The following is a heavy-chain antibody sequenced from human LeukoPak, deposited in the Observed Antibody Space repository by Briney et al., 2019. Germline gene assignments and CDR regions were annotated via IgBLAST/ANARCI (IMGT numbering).Heavy chain of an antibody. D-gene: IGHD6-13*01. CDR1: NFSISSGYY. CDR3: ARVWVGYVAAAGY. Sequence: SETLSLTCAVSNFSISSGYYWGWIRQPPGRGLEWIGSIHHSGNTYYNPSLKSRGTISIDTSKNQFSLKLTSVTAADTAVYYCARVWVGYVAAAGYWGQGTLVTVSS. CDR2: IHHSGNT. V-gene: IGHV4-38-2*01. J-gene: IGHJ4*02.